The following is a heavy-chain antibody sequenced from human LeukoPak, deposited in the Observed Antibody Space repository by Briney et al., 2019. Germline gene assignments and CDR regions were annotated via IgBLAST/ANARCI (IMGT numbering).Heavy chain of an antibody. V-gene: IGHV4-59*11. CDR1: GGSISSHY. D-gene: IGHD6-19*01. CDR2: IYYSGST. Sequence: PLETLSLTCTVSGGSISSHYWSWIRQPPGKGLEWIGYIYYSGSTNYNPSLKSRVTISVDTSKNQFSLKLSSVTAADTAVYYCARSGSSGWYERGTFDYWGQGTLVTVSS. CDR3: ARSGSSGWYERGTFDY. J-gene: IGHJ4*02.